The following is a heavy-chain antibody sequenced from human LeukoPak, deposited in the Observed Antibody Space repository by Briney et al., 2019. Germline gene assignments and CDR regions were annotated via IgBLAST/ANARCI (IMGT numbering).Heavy chain of an antibody. J-gene: IGHJ4*02. V-gene: IGHV3-74*01. CDR1: GFSFSGHW. Sequence: GGSLRLSCTASGFSFSGHWMHWARQLPGKGLVWVSRISPTGSTTSYADSVKGRFTVSRDNAKNTLYLQVINLRAEDTAVYYCARGPNSNWSGLDFWGQGTLLTVSS. CDR3: ARGPNSNWSGLDF. CDR2: ISPTGSTT. D-gene: IGHD6-6*01.